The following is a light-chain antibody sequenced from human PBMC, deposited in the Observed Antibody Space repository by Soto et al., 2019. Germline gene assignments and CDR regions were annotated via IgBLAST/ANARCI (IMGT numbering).Light chain of an antibody. J-gene: IGKJ5*01. CDR3: QQYGSSPIT. CDR1: QSVSSSY. Sequence: EIVLTQSPGTLSLSAGERATLSCRASQSVSSSYLAWYQQTPGQAPRLLIYGASSRATGIPDRFSSSGSGTDFTLTISRLDPEDSAVYYCQQYGSSPITFGQGTRLEIK. CDR2: GAS. V-gene: IGKV3-20*01.